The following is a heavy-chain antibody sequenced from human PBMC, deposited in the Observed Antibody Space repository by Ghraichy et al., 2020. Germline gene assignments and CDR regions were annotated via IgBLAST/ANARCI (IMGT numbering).Heavy chain of an antibody. J-gene: IGHJ4*02. CDR3: ARDVEGLY. Sequence: SETLSLTCTVSGASISNYYWTWIRQPPGKGLEWIGYIYYSGSTNYNPSLKSRVTISVDTSKNQFSLRLTSVTAADTAVYYCARDVEGLYWGQGTLVTVSS. CDR2: IYYSGST. CDR1: GASISNYY. V-gene: IGHV4-59*01.